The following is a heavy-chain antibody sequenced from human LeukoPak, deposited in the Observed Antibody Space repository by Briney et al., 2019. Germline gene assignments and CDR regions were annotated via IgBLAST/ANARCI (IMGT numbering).Heavy chain of an antibody. J-gene: IGHJ2*01. D-gene: IGHD4-17*01. V-gene: IGHV4-34*01. CDR1: GGSFSGYY. Sequence: SETLSLTCAVYGGSFSGYYWSWIRQPPGKGLEWIGEINHSGSTNYNPSLKSRVTISVDTSKNQFSLKLSSVTAADTAVYYCARGNVYGDYDWYFDPWGRGTLVTVSS. CDR2: INHSGST. CDR3: ARGNVYGDYDWYFDP.